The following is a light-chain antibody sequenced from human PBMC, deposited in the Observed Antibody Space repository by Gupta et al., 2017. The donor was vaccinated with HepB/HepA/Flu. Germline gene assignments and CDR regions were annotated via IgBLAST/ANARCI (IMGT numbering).Light chain of an antibody. CDR1: QDINNF. V-gene: IGKV1-33*01. CDR2: DAS. CDR3: QQYDNIPLT. Sequence: DIQVTQSPPSLSASIGDRVTITCQASQDINNFLNWYQQKPGKAPKLLIYDASNLQTGVPSRFSGSGSGTNFIFTISSLQPEDIATYFCQQYDNIPLTFGGGTRVEFK. J-gene: IGKJ4*01.